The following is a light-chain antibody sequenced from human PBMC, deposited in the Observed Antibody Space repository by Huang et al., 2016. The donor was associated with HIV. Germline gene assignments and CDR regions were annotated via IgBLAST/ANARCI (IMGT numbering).Light chain of an antibody. J-gene: IGKJ4*01. CDR2: GSS. CDR1: QSVTSN. V-gene: IGKV3-15*01. CDR3: QQYNNWPPLT. Sequence: TLSVSPGERATLSCRASQSVTSNLAWYQQKPGQAPRLLIYGSSTRATGIPARFSGSGSGTEFTLTISSLQSEDFAVYYCQQYNNWPPLTFGGGTKVEIK.